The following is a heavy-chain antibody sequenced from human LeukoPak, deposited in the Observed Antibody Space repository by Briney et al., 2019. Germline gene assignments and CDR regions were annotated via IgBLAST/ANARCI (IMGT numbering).Heavy chain of an antibody. CDR2: ISAYNGNT. Sequence: ASVKVSCKASGYTFTSYGISWVRQAPGQGLEWMAWISAYNGNTDYAQNLRGRVTMTTDTSTSTVYMELRSLRSDDTAVYYCARDSVDGSGTYYNDSPDYWGQGTLVTVSS. CDR3: ARDSVDGSGTYYNDSPDY. CDR1: GYTFTSYG. D-gene: IGHD3-10*01. V-gene: IGHV1-18*01. J-gene: IGHJ4*02.